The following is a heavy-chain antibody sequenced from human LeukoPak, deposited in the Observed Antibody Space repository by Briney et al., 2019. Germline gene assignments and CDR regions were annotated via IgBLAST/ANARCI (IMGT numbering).Heavy chain of an antibody. CDR2: IYYDGSNN. CDR1: GFTFNSFG. Sequence: GGSLTLSCAASGFTFNSFGIHWVRQAPGKGLEWVAVIYYDGSNNFYSDSVKGRFTISRDNSKNTVFLQMSSLRAEDTAVYYCARDHHPGYHDSLGLNWLDPWGQGTLVSVSS. CDR3: ARDHHPGYHDSLGLNWLDP. D-gene: IGHD3-22*01. J-gene: IGHJ5*02. V-gene: IGHV3-30*12.